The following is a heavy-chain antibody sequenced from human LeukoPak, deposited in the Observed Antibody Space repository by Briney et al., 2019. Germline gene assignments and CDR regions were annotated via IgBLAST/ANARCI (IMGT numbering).Heavy chain of an antibody. CDR1: GGSISSYY. CDR2: IYYSGST. J-gene: IGHJ4*02. Sequence: PSETLSLTCTVSGGSISSYYWSWIRQPPGKGLEWIGYIYYSGSTNYNPSLKSRVTISVDTSKNQFSLKLSSVTAADTAVYYCAALPSRYYDILTCYPRGEYWGQGTLVTVSS. D-gene: IGHD3-9*01. V-gene: IGHV4-59*01. CDR3: AALPSRYYDILTCYPRGEY.